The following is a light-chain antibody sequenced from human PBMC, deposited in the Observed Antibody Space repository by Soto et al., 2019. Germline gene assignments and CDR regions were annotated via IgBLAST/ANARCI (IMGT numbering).Light chain of an antibody. V-gene: IGKV1-39*01. J-gene: IGKJ1*01. CDR2: GSS. CDR1: QTVKNN. CDR3: QQTYRHPRT. Sequence: DIQMTQSPSSVSASVGDSVSFACQSSQTVKNNVNWYQHKRGKAPKLLISGSSNLQNGVPPRFRGSGTGTDFPLTINSLQPEDAATYYCQQTYRHPRTFGQGTSVDIK.